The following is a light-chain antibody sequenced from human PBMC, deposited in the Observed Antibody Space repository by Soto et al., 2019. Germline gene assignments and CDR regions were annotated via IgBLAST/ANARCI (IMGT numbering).Light chain of an antibody. CDR2: GAS. Sequence: EIVLTQSPATLSLSPGERATLSCRASQSIRSPFLAWYQQKPGQAPRLFIHGASSRATGIPHRFSGSGSGTDFTLTISRLEPEDFAVYYCGSDEWTFGQGTKVE. J-gene: IGKJ1*01. CDR3: GSDEWT. V-gene: IGKV3-20*01. CDR1: QSIRSPF.